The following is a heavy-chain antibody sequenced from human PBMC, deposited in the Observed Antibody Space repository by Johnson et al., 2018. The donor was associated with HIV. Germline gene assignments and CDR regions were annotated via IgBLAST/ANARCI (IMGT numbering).Heavy chain of an antibody. CDR3: ARARNWNDDDAFDI. CDR1: GFTFSTYW. V-gene: IGHV3-74*01. CDR2: INSDGSRT. Sequence: VQLVESGGGLVQPGGSLRLSCAASGFTFSTYWMHWVRQAPGKGLAWVSRINSDGSRTSYADSVKGRFTISRDNAKNMLYLQMNSLRAEDTAVYYCARARNWNDDDAFDIWGQGTMVTVSS. J-gene: IGHJ3*02. D-gene: IGHD1-1*01.